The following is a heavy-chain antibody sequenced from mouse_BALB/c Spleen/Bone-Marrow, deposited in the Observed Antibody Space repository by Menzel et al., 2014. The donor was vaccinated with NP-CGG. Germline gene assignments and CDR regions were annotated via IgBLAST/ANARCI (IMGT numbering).Heavy chain of an antibody. CDR3: ARDY. Sequence: VQLQESGPELAKPGASVKMSCKASGYTFTDTWIRWIKQRPGQGLEWIGYINPSTGYAEYNQNFKAKATLTVDKSSSTAYMQLSSLTSEDSAVYYCARDYWGQGTTLTVSS. CDR2: INPSTGYA. CDR1: GYTFTDTW. J-gene: IGHJ2*01. V-gene: IGHV1-7*01.